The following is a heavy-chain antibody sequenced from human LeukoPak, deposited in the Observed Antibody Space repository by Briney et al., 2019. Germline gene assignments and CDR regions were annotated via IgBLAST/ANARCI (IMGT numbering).Heavy chain of an antibody. CDR2: IIPIFGTA. Sequence: GASVKVSCKASGGTFSNYAISWVRQAPGQGLEWMGGIIPIFGTANYAQKFQGRVTITADESTSTAYMELSRLRSEDTAVYYCARDSFGTFDYWGQGTLVTVSS. V-gene: IGHV1-69*13. CDR1: GGTFSNYA. D-gene: IGHD3-10*01. J-gene: IGHJ4*02. CDR3: ARDSFGTFDY.